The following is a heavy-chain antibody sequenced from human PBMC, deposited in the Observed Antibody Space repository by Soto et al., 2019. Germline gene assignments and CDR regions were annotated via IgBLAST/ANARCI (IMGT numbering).Heavy chain of an antibody. CDR3: ARDYDYVWGSYRHTFAY. Sequence: QVQLVQSGAEVKKPGASVKVSCKASGYTFTSYGITWVRQAPGQGLEWMGWISGYNGNTDYAQKLQGRVTMTTDTSTSTVYMEVRSLRTDDTAVYYCARDYDYVWGSYRHTFAYWGQGTLVTVSS. CDR1: GYTFTSYG. D-gene: IGHD3-16*02. CDR2: ISGYNGNT. V-gene: IGHV1-18*01. J-gene: IGHJ4*02.